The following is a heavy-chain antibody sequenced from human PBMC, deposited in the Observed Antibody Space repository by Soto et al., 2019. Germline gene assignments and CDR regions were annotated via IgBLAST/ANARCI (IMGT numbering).Heavy chain of an antibody. CDR1: GFTFSSYA. D-gene: IGHD3-22*01. V-gene: IGHV3-64*01. Sequence: EVPLVESGGGLVQPGGSLRLSCAASGFTFSSYAMHWVRQAPGKGLEYVSAISSYGGSTYYANSVKGRFTISRDNSKNTLYLQMGSLRAEDMAVYYCARDPDSSGYYHYDYWGQGTLVTVSS. CDR3: ARDPDSSGYYHYDY. J-gene: IGHJ4*02. CDR2: ISSYGGST.